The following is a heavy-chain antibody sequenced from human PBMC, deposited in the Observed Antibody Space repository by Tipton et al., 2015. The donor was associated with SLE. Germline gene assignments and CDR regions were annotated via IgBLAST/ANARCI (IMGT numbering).Heavy chain of an antibody. Sequence: TLSLTCTVSGDSFSSGSSSWNWVRQPAGKGLEWIGLIYNSGITNYNPSLQSRVTLSVDMSKNQFSLRLSSVTAADTAVYYCARRITGTSRMDVWGKGITVTVSS. D-gene: IGHD1-7*01. CDR3: ARRITGTSRMDV. CDR2: IYNSGIT. V-gene: IGHV4-61*02. J-gene: IGHJ6*04. CDR1: GDSFSSGSSS.